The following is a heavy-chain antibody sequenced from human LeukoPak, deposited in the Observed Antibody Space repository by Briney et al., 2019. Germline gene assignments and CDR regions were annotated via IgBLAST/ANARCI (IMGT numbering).Heavy chain of an antibody. CDR1: GGSVSSSSYY. Sequence: SETLSLTCTISGGSVSSSSYYWVWIRPPPGKGLEWIGSIYSSGSTYYNPSLMSRLTISVDTSKNQFSLKLSSVTAADTAVYYCASGSSSWYAGWFDPWGQGTLVTVSS. V-gene: IGHV4-39*01. CDR2: IYSSGST. CDR3: ASGSSSWYAGWFDP. D-gene: IGHD6-13*01. J-gene: IGHJ5*02.